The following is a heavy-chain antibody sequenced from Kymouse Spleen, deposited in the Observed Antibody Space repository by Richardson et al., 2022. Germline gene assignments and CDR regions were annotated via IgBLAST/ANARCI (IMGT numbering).Heavy chain of an antibody. J-gene: IGHJ5*02. D-gene: IGHD3-3*01. CDR3: AKEATIFGVNWFDP. CDR1: GFTFSSYG. CDR2: ISYDGSNK. Sequence: QVQLVESGGGVVQPGRSLRLSCAASGFTFSSYGMHWVRQAPGKGLEWVAVISYDGSNKYYADSVKGRFTISRDNSKNTLYLQMNSLRAEDTAVYYCAKEATIFGVNWFDPWGQGTLVTVSS. V-gene: IGHV3-30*18.